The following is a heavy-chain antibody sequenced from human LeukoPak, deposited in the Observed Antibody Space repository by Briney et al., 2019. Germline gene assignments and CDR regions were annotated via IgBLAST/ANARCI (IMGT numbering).Heavy chain of an antibody. Sequence: PGGSLRLSCAASGFTFSSYGMHWVRQAPGKGLEWVAFIRYDGSNKYYADSVKGRFTISRDNAKNSLYLQMNSLRAEDTAVYYCARSGETPKPFDYWGQGTLVTVSS. CDR3: ARSGETPKPFDY. V-gene: IGHV3-30*02. CDR1: GFTFSSYG. D-gene: IGHD2-15*01. CDR2: IRYDGSNK. J-gene: IGHJ4*02.